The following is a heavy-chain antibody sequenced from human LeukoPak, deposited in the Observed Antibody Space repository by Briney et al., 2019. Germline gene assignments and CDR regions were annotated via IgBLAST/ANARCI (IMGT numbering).Heavy chain of an antibody. CDR1: GGSISSYY. J-gene: IGHJ4*02. CDR2: IYYSGST. V-gene: IGHV4-59*08. Sequence: PSETLSLTCTVSGGSISSYYWSWIRQPPGKGLEWIGYIYYSGSTNYNPSLKSRVTISVDTSKNQFSLKLGSVTAADTAVYYCARGVAAAWSDYWGQGTLVTVSS. D-gene: IGHD2-15*01. CDR3: ARGVAAAWSDY.